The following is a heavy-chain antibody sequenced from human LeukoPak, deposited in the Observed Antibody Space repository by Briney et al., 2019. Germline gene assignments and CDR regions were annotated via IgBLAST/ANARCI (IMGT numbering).Heavy chain of an antibody. CDR2: IYHSGTT. CDR3: ARDNRRGYDSSGYDY. Sequence: PSETLSLTCAVSGGSVNDYYWSWIRQPPGKGLEWIGYIYHSGTTNFNPSLRSRVAVSIDTSKNKFSLRLSSVTAADTAVYYCARDNRRGYDSSGYDYWGQGTLVTVSS. CDR1: GGSVNDYY. J-gene: IGHJ4*02. D-gene: IGHD3-22*01. V-gene: IGHV4-59*02.